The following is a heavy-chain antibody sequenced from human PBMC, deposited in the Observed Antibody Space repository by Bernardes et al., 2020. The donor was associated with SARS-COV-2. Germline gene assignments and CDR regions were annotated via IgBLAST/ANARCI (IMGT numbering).Heavy chain of an antibody. CDR2: IYSVGTT. CDR1: GFTVSSNY. V-gene: IGHV3-53*01. Sequence: GGSLRLSRAASGFTVSSNYMSWVRQAPGKGLEWVSVIYSVGTTSYADSVKGRFAISRDASKNTLYLEMNNLTAEDTAVYYCARAAGGFYGLETEFWGQGTLVIVSS. CDR3: ARAAGGFYGLETEF. D-gene: IGHD3-10*01. J-gene: IGHJ4*02.